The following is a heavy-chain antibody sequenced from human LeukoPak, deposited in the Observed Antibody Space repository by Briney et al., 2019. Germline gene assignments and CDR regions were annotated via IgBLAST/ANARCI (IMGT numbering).Heavy chain of an antibody. V-gene: IGHV3-11*04. CDR2: ISHTGIDI. CDR3: ARHKPNWFGRYYYYYYMDV. CDR1: GFTFSNHY. D-gene: IGHD3-10*01. Sequence: GGSLRLSCAASGFTFSNHYMSWIRQAPGKGLEWVSYISHTGIDIDYADSVKGRFTLSRDNARNSLYLQMNSLRVEDTAVYYCARHKPNWFGRYYYYYYMDVWGKGTTVTISS. J-gene: IGHJ6*03.